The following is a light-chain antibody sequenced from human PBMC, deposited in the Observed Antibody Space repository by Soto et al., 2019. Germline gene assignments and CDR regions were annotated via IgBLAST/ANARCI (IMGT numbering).Light chain of an antibody. CDR2: VAS. CDR1: QGISSD. Sequence: IQLTQPQPSLSASVGDRVTITCRASQGISSDLTWYQQKPGKAPNVLINVASTLRSGVPSRFSGSGSGTDFNLTINSLQPEDFATYFCQQSFTTPLTFGGGTKVDIK. V-gene: IGKV1-39*01. CDR3: QQSFTTPLT. J-gene: IGKJ4*01.